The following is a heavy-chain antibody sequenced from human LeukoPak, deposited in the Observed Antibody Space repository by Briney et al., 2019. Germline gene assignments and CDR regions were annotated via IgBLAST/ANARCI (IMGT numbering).Heavy chain of an antibody. CDR1: GYTFTSYY. Sequence: GASVKVSCKASGYTFTSYYMHWVRQAPGQGLEWMGIINPSGGSTSYAQKFQGRVTITRDMSTSTVYMELSSLRSEDTAVYYCASNMYSSSWFDYWGQGTLVTVSS. V-gene: IGHV1-46*01. D-gene: IGHD6-13*01. J-gene: IGHJ4*02. CDR3: ASNMYSSSWFDY. CDR2: INPSGGST.